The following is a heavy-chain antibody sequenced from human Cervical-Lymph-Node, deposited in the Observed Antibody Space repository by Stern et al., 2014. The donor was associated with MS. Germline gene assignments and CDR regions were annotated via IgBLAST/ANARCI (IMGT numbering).Heavy chain of an antibody. CDR3: AKEALRFLNWFDP. CDR2: ISGSSDNT. CDR1: GFTFSNYA. Sequence: EMQLVESGGGLVQPGGSLRLSCAASGFTFSNYAMNWVRQAPGKGLEWVSTISGSSDNTNYADSVKGRFTISRDNSKNTLYLHMSSLRAEDTAVYYCAKEALRFLNWFDPWGQGTLVTVSS. D-gene: IGHD3-3*01. V-gene: IGHV3-23*04. J-gene: IGHJ5*02.